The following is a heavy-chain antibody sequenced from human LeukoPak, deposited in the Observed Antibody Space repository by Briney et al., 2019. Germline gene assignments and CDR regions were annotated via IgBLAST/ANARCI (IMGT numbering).Heavy chain of an antibody. CDR2: INPNSGGT. D-gene: IGHD2-2*01. V-gene: IGHV1-2*02. CDR1: GYTFTSYY. Sequence: GASVKVSCKASGYTFTSYYMHWVRQAPGQGLEWMGWINPNSGGTNYAQKFQGRVTMTRDTSISTAYMELSRLRSDDTAVYYCARWSCSSTSCYVFDYWGQGTLVTVSS. CDR3: ARWSCSSTSCYVFDY. J-gene: IGHJ4*02.